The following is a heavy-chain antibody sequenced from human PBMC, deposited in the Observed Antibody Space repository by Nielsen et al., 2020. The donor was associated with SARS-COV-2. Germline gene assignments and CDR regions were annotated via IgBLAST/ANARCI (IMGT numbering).Heavy chain of an antibody. V-gene: IGHV3-48*02. CDR1: GFTFSSYS. J-gene: IGHJ4*02. Sequence: GESLKISCAAPGFTFSSYSMNWVRQAPGKGLEWVSYISSSSSTIYYADSVKGRFTISRDNAKNSLYLQMNSLRDEDTAVYYCARDYGGYSGYWGQGTLVTVSS. CDR3: ARDYGGYSGY. D-gene: IGHD3-22*01. CDR2: ISSSSSTI.